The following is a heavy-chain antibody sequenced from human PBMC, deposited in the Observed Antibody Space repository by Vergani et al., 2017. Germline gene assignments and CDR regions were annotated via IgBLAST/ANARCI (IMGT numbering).Heavy chain of an antibody. CDR2: TWYDGNNK. CDR1: GFTFNQYG. V-gene: IGHV3-33*01. Sequence: VQLVESGGGLVQPGGSLRLSCAASGFTFNQYGMHWVRQAPGKGLEWVAVTWYDGNNKQYADSVKGRFTISRDNSKSTMYLQMNSLRDEDTGVYYCARDLRLLYNRFDPWGQGTLVTVSS. CDR3: ARDLRLLYNRFDP. D-gene: IGHD1-14*01. J-gene: IGHJ5*02.